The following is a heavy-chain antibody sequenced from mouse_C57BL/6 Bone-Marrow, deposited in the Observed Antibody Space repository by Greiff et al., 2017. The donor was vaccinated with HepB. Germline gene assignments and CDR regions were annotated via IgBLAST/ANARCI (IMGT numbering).Heavy chain of an antibody. D-gene: IGHD1-1*02. CDR2: IYPRDGST. Sequence: VMLVESGPELVKPGASVKLSCKASGYTFTSYDINWVKQRPGQGLEWIGWIYPRDGSTKYNEKFKGKATLTVDTSSSTAYMELHSLTSEDSAVYFCARAGGRGDYAMDYWGQGTSVTVSS. V-gene: IGHV1-85*01. CDR3: ARAGGRGDYAMDY. J-gene: IGHJ4*01. CDR1: GYTFTSYD.